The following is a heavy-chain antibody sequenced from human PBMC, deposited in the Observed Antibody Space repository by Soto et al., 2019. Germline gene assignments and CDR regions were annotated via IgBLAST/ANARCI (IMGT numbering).Heavy chain of an antibody. Sequence: PGGSLRLSCGASGFTFSSYAMSWVRQAPGKGLEWVSGISGSGGSTDYADSVRGRFTISRDNSKNTLYLQMNSLRVEDTAVYYCAKDTSYYDILTPNDYWGQGTQVTVSS. D-gene: IGHD3-9*01. CDR1: GFTFSSYA. CDR2: ISGSGGST. CDR3: AKDTSYYDILTPNDY. J-gene: IGHJ4*02. V-gene: IGHV3-23*01.